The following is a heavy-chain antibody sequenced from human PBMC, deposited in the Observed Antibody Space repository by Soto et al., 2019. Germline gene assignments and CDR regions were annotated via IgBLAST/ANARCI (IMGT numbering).Heavy chain of an antibody. J-gene: IGHJ3*02. CDR3: ARGLPLYYYDSSGAFDI. V-gene: IGHV3-74*01. CDR1: GFTFSSYW. CDR2: INSDGSST. D-gene: IGHD3-22*01. Sequence: GESLKISCAASGFTFSSYWMHWVRQAPGKGLVWVSRINSDGSSTSYADSVKGRFTISRDNAKNTLYLQMNSLRAEDTAVYYCARGLPLYYYDSSGAFDIWGQGTMVTVSS.